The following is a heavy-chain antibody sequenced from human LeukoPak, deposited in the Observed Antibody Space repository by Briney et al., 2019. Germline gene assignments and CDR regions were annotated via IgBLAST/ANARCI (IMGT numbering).Heavy chain of an antibody. V-gene: IGHV3-23*01. CDR2: ISGSGGST. D-gene: IGHD3-3*01. CDR3: AKSLYDFWRGPAFDI. J-gene: IGHJ3*02. CDR1: GIALSRFA. Sequence: AGGSLRLSCAASGIALSRFAMSWVRQAPGKGLEWVSAISGSGGSTYYADSVKGRFTISRDNSKNTLYLQMNSLRAEDTAVYYCAKSLYDFWRGPAFDIWGQGTMVTVSS.